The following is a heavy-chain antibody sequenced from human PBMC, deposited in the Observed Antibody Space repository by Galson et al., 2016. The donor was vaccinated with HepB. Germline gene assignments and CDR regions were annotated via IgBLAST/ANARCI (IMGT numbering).Heavy chain of an antibody. J-gene: IGHJ6*02. CDR2: SYYGGST. Sequence: SETLSLTCTVSGGSIITYYWTWIRQSPGKGLEWIGYSYYGGSTNYKPSLKSRVSISIDTSKKQFSLRLNSVTAADTAIYYCASTSGWAREPYFYGLDVSGQGTTVTVSS. CDR1: GGSIITYY. CDR3: ASTSGWAREPYFYGLDV. V-gene: IGHV4-59*08. D-gene: IGHD6-19*01.